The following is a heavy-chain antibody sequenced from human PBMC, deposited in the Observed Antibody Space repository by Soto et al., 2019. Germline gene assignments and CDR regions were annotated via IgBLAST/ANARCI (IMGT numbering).Heavy chain of an antibody. CDR1: GITFNTYA. Sequence: EVQLLESGGGLVQPGGSLRLSCAASGITFNTYAMTWVRQAPGMGLEWVSAISGSGGSTYYADSVRNRFTVSRDNSKNTLYLQMNSLIAEDTAVYYCAKRGDYRSFDYWGQGTLVTVSS. CDR3: AKRGDYRSFDY. CDR2: ISGSGGST. V-gene: IGHV3-23*01. J-gene: IGHJ4*02. D-gene: IGHD4-17*01.